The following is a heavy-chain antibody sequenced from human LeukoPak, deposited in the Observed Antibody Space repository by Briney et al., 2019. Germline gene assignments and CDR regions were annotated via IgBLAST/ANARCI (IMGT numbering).Heavy chain of an antibody. J-gene: IGHJ5*02. Sequence: SETLSLTCAVYGGSFSGYFWGWIRQPPGKGLEWIGTIYNSGSTYYNASLESRVTISVDTSKNQFSLKLSSVTAADTAVYYCARAYSSSWYSNWFDPWGQGTLVTVSS. CDR1: GGSFSGYF. D-gene: IGHD6-13*01. V-gene: IGHV4-34*01. CDR2: IYNSGST. CDR3: ARAYSSSWYSNWFDP.